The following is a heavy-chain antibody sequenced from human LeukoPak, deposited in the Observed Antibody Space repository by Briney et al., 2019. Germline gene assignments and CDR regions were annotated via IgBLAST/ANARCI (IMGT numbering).Heavy chain of an antibody. CDR2: IYYSGST. D-gene: IGHD6-13*01. Sequence: SETLSLTCTVSGGSIRSYYWSWLRQPPGKGLEGIGYIYYSGSTNYNPSLKRRVTISVDTSKNQFSLKLSSVTAADTAVYYCARVDVGIAAALKFDPWGQGTLVTVSS. V-gene: IGHV4-59*13. CDR3: ARVDVGIAAALKFDP. CDR1: GGSIRSYY. J-gene: IGHJ5*02.